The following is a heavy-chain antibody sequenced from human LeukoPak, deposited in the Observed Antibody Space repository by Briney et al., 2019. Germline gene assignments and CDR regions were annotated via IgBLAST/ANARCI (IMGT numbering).Heavy chain of an antibody. CDR3: ARGRITMVRGVIRLSYFGMDV. CDR2: MNPNSGNT. CDR1: VYTFTSYD. J-gene: IGHJ6*02. Sequence: ASVKVSCKASVYTFTSYDINWVRQATGQGLEWMGWMNPNSGNTDCAQKFQGRVTMTRNTSISTAYMELSSLRSEDTAVYYCARGRITMVRGVIRLSYFGMDVWGQGTTVTVSS. V-gene: IGHV1-8*01. D-gene: IGHD3-10*01.